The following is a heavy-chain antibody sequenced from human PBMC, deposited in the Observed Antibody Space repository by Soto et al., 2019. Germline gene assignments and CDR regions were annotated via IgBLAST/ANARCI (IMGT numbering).Heavy chain of an antibody. Sequence: ASVKVSCKASGYTFTGYYMHWVRQAPGQGLEWMGWINPNSGSTNYAQKFQGWVTMTRDTSMSTAYMELSSLRSEDTAVYYCARAEEPYYDILTGYEYYFDYWGQGTLVTVSS. CDR2: INPNSGST. J-gene: IGHJ4*02. D-gene: IGHD3-9*01. CDR1: GYTFTGYY. V-gene: IGHV1-2*04. CDR3: ARAEEPYYDILTGYEYYFDY.